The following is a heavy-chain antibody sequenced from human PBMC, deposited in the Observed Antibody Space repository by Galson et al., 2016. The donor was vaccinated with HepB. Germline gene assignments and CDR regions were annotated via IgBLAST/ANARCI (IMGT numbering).Heavy chain of an antibody. V-gene: IGHV5-51*01. J-gene: IGHJ4*02. D-gene: IGHD3-9*01. CDR2: INPADSDS. CDR1: GYYLSSYW. CDR3: ARHHSDILTGPVDY. Sequence: QSGAEVKKPGESLKISCQTSGYYLSSYWIGWARQMPGKGLEWMGVINPADSDSKHSPAFQGQVIISVDKAFRTTYPQWSSLKASDTAMYYCARHHSDILTGPVDYWGQGTLVTVSS.